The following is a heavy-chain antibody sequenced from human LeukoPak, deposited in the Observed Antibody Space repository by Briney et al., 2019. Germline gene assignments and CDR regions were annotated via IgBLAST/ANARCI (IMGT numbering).Heavy chain of an antibody. CDR2: IYYSGST. V-gene: IGHV4-59*08. CDR3: ARRRLSAPFDTFDI. J-gene: IGHJ3*02. Sequence: SETLSLTCTVSGGSISSYSWSWIRHPPGKGLEWIGYIYYSGSTHYNPSLKSRVTISEDTSKTQFALNLSSVTAADTAVYYCARRRLSAPFDTFDIWGPGAMVTVSP. CDR1: GGSISSYS.